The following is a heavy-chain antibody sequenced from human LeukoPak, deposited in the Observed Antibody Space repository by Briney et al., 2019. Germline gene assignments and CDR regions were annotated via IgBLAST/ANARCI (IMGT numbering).Heavy chain of an antibody. CDR1: GHTFTSYG. CDR3: ARVLGYDFWSGYPTDNWFDP. D-gene: IGHD3-3*01. CDR2: ISAYNGNT. V-gene: IGHV1-18*01. Sequence: EASVKVSCKASGHTFTSYGISWVRQAPGQGLEWMGWISAYNGNTNYAQKLQGRVTMTTDTSTSTAYMELRSLRSDDTAVYYCARVLGYDFWSGYPTDNWFDPWGQGTLVTVSS. J-gene: IGHJ5*02.